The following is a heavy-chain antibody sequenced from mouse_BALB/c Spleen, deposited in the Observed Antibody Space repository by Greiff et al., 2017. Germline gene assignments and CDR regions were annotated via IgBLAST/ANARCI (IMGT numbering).Heavy chain of an antibody. Sequence: QVHVKQSGSELRSPGSSVKLSCKVFDSEVFPIAYMSWVRQKPGHGFEWIGDILPSIGRTIYGEKFEDKATLDADTVANTADLELNSVTSEDSASYCCARGWDGVAWFAYWGQGTLVTVSA. V-gene: IGHV15-2*02. J-gene: IGHJ3*01. CDR3: ARGWDGVAWFAY. D-gene: IGHD1-1*02. CDR2: ILPSIGRT. CDR1: DSEVFPIAY.